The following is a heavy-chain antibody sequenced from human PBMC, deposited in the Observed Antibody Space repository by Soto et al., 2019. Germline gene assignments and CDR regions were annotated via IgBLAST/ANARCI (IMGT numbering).Heavy chain of an antibody. J-gene: IGHJ4*02. V-gene: IGHV3-48*01. Sequence: EVQLVESGGGLVQPGGSLRLSCAASGFTVSSYSMNWVRQAPGKGLEWVSYISSSSSTIYYADSVNGRFTISRDNAKNSLYLQMNSLRADDTAVYYCARDKGRSPLDYWGQGTLVTVSS. D-gene: IGHD2-15*01. CDR3: ARDKGRSPLDY. CDR1: GFTVSSYS. CDR2: ISSSSSTI.